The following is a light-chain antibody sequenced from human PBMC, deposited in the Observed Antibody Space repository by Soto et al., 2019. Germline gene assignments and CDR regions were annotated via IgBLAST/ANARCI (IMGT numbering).Light chain of an antibody. V-gene: IGLV2-14*01. J-gene: IGLJ2*01. Sequence: QSALTQPASVSGSPGQSITISCTGTSSDVGNYNYVSWYQQHPGKAPKLMIYEVTDRPSGVSNRFSGSKSGNTASLTISGLQAEDEADYYCSSYASPSSVLFGGGTKLTVL. CDR3: SSYASPSSVL. CDR1: SSDVGNYNY. CDR2: EVT.